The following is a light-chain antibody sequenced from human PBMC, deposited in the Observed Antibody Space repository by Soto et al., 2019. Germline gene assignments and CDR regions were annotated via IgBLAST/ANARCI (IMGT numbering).Light chain of an antibody. CDR1: QSVDSIY. Sequence: EIVLTQSPGTLSLSPGERASLSCRASQSVDSIYLAWYQQKLGQAPRLLIYAASSRATGIPDRFSGGGSGTDFTLTISRLEPEDFAMYYCQQYSTSSGTFGQGTKLEIK. V-gene: IGKV3-20*01. CDR2: AAS. CDR3: QQYSTSSGT. J-gene: IGKJ2*01.